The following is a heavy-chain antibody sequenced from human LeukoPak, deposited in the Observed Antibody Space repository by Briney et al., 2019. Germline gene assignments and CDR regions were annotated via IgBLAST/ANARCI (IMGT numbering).Heavy chain of an antibody. CDR1: GFKFTSYG. D-gene: IGHD3-10*01. Sequence: GGSLRLSCAASGFKFTSYGMHWVRQAPGKGLEWVANINQDGSEKYFVDSVKGRFTISRDNAKNPLYLQMNSLRVEDTAVYYCARVAKYYYGSETYYFFEHWGQGNPVTASS. V-gene: IGHV3-7*01. CDR2: INQDGSEK. J-gene: IGHJ4*02. CDR3: ARVAKYYYGSETYYFFEH.